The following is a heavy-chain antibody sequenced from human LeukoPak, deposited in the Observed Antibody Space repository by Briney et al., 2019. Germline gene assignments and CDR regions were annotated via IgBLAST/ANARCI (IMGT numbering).Heavy chain of an antibody. D-gene: IGHD3-10*01. Sequence: AASVKVSCKASGYTFTSYDIKWVRQATGQGLEWMGWMNPNSGNTGYAQKFQGRVTMTRNTSISTAYMELSSLRSEDTAVYYCARAHITMVRGVLARHFDYWGQGTLVTVSS. CDR2: MNPNSGNT. CDR3: ARAHITMVRGVLARHFDY. J-gene: IGHJ4*02. CDR1: GYTFTSYD. V-gene: IGHV1-8*01.